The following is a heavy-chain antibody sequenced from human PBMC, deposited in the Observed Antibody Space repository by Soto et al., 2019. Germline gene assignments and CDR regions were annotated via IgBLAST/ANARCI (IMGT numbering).Heavy chain of an antibody. J-gene: IGHJ4*02. D-gene: IGHD3-10*01. Sequence: EVHLVESGGALVQPGGSLRLSCVASGFSFNDYWMHWVRQVPGRGPEWVSRVNREGTGTTYADSVKGRFTISRENAKNMLFLQMNSLSPEDTAVYYCTRVGGGSGNYDYWGQGTQVTVSS. CDR2: VNREGTGT. CDR1: GFSFNDYW. CDR3: TRVGGGSGNYDY. V-gene: IGHV3-74*03.